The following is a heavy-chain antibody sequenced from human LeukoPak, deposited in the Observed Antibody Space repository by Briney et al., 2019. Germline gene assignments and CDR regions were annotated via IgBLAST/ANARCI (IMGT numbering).Heavy chain of an antibody. D-gene: IGHD3-22*01. CDR3: ARDGTYYYDSSGYYAEYFQH. V-gene: IGHV3-33*01. CDR2: IWYDGSNK. Sequence: GRSLRLSCAASGFTFSTYGMHWVRQAPGKGLEWVAVIWYDGSNKYYADSVKGRFTIFRDNSKNTLYLQMNSLRAEDTAVYYCARDGTYYYDSSGYYAEYFQHWGQGTLVTVSS. CDR1: GFTFSTYG. J-gene: IGHJ1*01.